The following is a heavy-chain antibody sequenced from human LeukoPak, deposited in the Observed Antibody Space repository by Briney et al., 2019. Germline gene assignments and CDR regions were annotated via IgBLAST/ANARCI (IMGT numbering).Heavy chain of an antibody. CDR3: ARDGIIFGVVEGFMYFDY. CDR1: GGSISSSSYY. Sequence: SETLSLTCTVSGGSISSSSYYWGWIRQPPGKGLEWIGSIYYSGSTYYNPSLKSRVTISVDTSKNQFSLKLSSVTAADTAVYYCARDGIIFGVVEGFMYFDYWGQGTLVTVSS. J-gene: IGHJ4*02. V-gene: IGHV4-39*02. D-gene: IGHD3-3*01. CDR2: IYYSGST.